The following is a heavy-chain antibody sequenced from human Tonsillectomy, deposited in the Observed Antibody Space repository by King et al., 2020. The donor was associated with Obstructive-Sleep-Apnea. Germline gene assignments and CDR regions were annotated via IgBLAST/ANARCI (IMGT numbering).Heavy chain of an antibody. CDR3: ASRLPPGAFDI. J-gene: IGHJ3*02. CDR1: VGSISSYF. CDR2: MYYSGST. D-gene: IGHD4-11*01. V-gene: IGHV4-59*01. Sequence: VQLQESGPGLVKPSETLSLTCTVSVGSISSYFWSWIRQPPGKRMAWLVFMYYSGSTKYNPSLKSRVTLSVDTSKNQFSLKLFSVTAADTAMYFCASRLPPGAFDIWGRGTMVTVSS.